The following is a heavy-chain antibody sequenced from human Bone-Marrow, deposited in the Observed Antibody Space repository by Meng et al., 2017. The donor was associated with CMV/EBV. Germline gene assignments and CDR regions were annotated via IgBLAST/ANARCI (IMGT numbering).Heavy chain of an antibody. CDR1: GFNFRDYY. D-gene: IGHD3-10*01. J-gene: IGHJ4*02. V-gene: IGHV3-11*01. Sequence: GESLKISCVGSGFNFRDYYMSWVRQAPGKGLEWISSISSTGSNIDYADSVKGRFTSSRDNAKNSLVLEMISLRAEDTAVYYCTRGSCFYASGTYWGQGTLVTVSS. CDR3: TRGSCFYASGTY. CDR2: ISSTGSNI.